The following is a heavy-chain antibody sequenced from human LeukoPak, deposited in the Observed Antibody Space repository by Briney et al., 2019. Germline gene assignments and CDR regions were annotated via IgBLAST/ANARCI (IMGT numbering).Heavy chain of an antibody. CDR1: GGSISSYY. D-gene: IGHD1-26*01. CDR3: ARGVGDYYFDY. J-gene: IGHJ4*02. CDR2: IYYSGST. Sequence: SETLSLTCTVSGGSISSYYWSWIRQPPGKGLEWIGYIYYSGSTNYNPSLKSRVTISVDTSKNQFSLKLSSVTAADTAVYYCARGVGDYYFDYWGQGTLVTVSS. V-gene: IGHV4-59*01.